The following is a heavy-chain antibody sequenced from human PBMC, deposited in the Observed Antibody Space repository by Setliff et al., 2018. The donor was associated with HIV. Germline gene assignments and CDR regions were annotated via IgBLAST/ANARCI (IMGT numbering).Heavy chain of an antibody. CDR3: ARPLTGYSITHYYYMDV. CDR1: GFTVSSNY. CDR2: IYSGGST. D-gene: IGHD3-9*01. Sequence: PGGSLRLSCAASGFTVSSNYMSWVRQAPGKGLEWVSLIYSGGSTYYADSVKGRFTISRDNSKNTLFLQMDSLRAEDTAVYYCARPLTGYSITHYYYMDVWGKGTTVTVS. V-gene: IGHV3-53*01. J-gene: IGHJ6*03.